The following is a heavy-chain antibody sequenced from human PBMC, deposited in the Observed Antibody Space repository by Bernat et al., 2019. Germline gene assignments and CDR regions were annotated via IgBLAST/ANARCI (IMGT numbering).Heavy chain of an antibody. D-gene: IGHD2-15*01. CDR2: IYPGDSDT. V-gene: IGHV5-51*01. CDR3: AIVVVVAATPCAFDI. J-gene: IGHJ3*02. CDR1: GYSFTSYW. Sequence: EVQLVQSGAEVKKPGESLKISCKGSGYSFTSYWIGWVRQMPGKGLEWMGIIYPGDSDTRYSPSFQGQVTISADKSISTAYLQWSSLKASDTAMYYCAIVVVVAATPCAFDIWGQGKIVTVSS.